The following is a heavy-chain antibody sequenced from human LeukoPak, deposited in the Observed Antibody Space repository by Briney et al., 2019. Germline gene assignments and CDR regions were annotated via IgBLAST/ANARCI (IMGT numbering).Heavy chain of an antibody. V-gene: IGHV4-39*07. D-gene: IGHD1-26*01. CDR2: IYYTGNT. CDR1: GGSISSSSYY. Sequence: PSETLSLTCTVSGGSISSSSYYWGWIRQPPGKGLEWIGTIYYTGNTYYNPSLKSRVTISVDTSKNQFSLKLSSVTAADTAVYYCARDTTYSGSDYWGQGTLVTVSS. J-gene: IGHJ4*02. CDR3: ARDTTYSGSDY.